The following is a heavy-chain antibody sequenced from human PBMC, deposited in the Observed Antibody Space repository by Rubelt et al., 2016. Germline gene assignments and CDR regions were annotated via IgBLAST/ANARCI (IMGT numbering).Heavy chain of an antibody. CDR1: GYSFTSYW. Sequence: EVQLVQSGAEVKKPGESLKISCKGSGYSFTSYWIGWVRQMPGKGLEWMGIIYPGDSDTRYSPSFQGQVTISTDKSISTAYLQWGSLKASDIAMYYLARQRYCSGGSCYPDYWGQGTRVTVSS. J-gene: IGHJ4*02. V-gene: IGHV5-51*01. CDR3: ARQRYCSGGSCYPDY. D-gene: IGHD2-15*01. CDR2: IYPGDSDT.